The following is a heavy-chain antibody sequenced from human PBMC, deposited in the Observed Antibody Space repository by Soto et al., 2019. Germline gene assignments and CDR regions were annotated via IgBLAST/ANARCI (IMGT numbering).Heavy chain of an antibody. CDR3: AKRSPYSSGWYSPIFDY. J-gene: IGHJ4*02. D-gene: IGHD6-13*01. CDR2: ISESGCST. Sequence: PGASLTLSCAASAFSFSDYAMGWVGQAQEKGLEWVSVISESGCSTHYADSVRGRFTVSRDNSKNSLSLRMNSLRDEDTAVYFCAKRSPYSSGWYSPIFDYWGQGALVTVSS. CDR1: AFSFSDYA. V-gene: IGHV3-23*01.